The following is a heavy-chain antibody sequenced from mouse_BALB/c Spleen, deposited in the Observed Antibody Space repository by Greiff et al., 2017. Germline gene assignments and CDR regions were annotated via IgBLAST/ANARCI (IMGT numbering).Heavy chain of an antibody. J-gene: IGHJ2*01. CDR3: ARENYGSSYFDY. Sequence: VQLKESGAELVKPGASVKLSCTASGFNIKDTYMHWVKQRPEQGLEWIGRIDPANGNTKYDPKFQGKATITADTSSNTAYLQLSSLTSEDTAVYYCARENYGSSYFDYWGQGTTLTVSS. CDR1: GFNIKDTY. V-gene: IGHV14-3*02. D-gene: IGHD1-1*01. CDR2: IDPANGNT.